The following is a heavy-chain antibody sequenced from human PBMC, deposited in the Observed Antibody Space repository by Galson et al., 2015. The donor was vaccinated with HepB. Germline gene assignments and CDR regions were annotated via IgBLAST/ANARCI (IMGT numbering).Heavy chain of an antibody. D-gene: IGHD6-19*01. V-gene: IGHV3-23*01. CDR2: VSGSGGST. CDR3: AKYPALIGVSATLDY. J-gene: IGHJ4*02. CDR1: GFTFSSYA. Sequence: SLRLSCAASGFTFSSYAMSWVRQAPGEGLDWVSGVSGSGGSTYYADSVKGRFTISRDNSKNTLYLQMNSLRVEDTAIYYCAKYPALIGVSATLDYWGQGTLVTVSS.